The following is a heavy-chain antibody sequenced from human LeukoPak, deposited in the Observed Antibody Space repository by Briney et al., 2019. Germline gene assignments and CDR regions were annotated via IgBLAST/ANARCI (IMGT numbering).Heavy chain of an antibody. D-gene: IGHD6-13*01. Sequence: VASVKVSCKASGYTFTSYAMHWVRQAPGQRLEWMGWINAGNGNTKYSQKFQGRVTITRDTSASTAYMELSSLRSEDTAVYYCARDRTLAGRDAFDIWGQGTMVTVSS. CDR2: INAGNGNT. CDR1: GYTFTSYA. CDR3: ARDRTLAGRDAFDI. V-gene: IGHV1-3*01. J-gene: IGHJ3*02.